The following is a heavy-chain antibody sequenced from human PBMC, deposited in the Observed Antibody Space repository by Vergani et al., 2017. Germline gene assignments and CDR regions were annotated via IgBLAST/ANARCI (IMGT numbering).Heavy chain of an antibody. CDR2: ISGSGGST. Sequence: EVQLLESGGGLVQPGGSLRLSCAASGFTVSSYAMCWVRQAPGKGLEWVSAISGSGGSTYYADSVKGRFTISRDNSKHTLYLQMNSLRAEDTAVYYCAKEDYYGDDGGAFDIWGQGTMVTVSS. D-gene: IGHD4-17*01. CDR3: AKEDYYGDDGGAFDI. J-gene: IGHJ3*02. CDR1: GFTVSSYA. V-gene: IGHV3-23*01.